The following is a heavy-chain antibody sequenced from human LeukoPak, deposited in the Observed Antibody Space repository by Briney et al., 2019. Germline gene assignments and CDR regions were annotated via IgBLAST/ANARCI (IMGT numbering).Heavy chain of an antibody. CDR3: ARDSYYDFWSGEAPPKYYGMDV. CDR2: INHSGST. CDR1: GGSFSGYY. J-gene: IGHJ6*02. V-gene: IGHV4-34*01. D-gene: IGHD3-3*01. Sequence: SETLSLTCAVYGGSFSGYYWSWIRQPPGKGLEWIGEINHSGSTNYNPSLKSRVTISVDTSKNQFSLKLSSVTAADTAVYYCARDSYYDFWSGEAPPKYYGMDVWGQGTTVTVSS.